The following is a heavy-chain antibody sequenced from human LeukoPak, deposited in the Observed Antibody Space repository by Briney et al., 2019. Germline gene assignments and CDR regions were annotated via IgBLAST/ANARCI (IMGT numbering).Heavy chain of an antibody. J-gene: IGHJ4*02. CDR1: GFTFSSYG. D-gene: IGHD1-26*01. CDR3: ARRVGATFYFDY. Sequence: PGGSLRLSXAASGFTFSSYGMHWVRQAPGKGLEWVAFIRYDGSNKYYADSVKGRFTISRDNSKNTLYLQMNSLRAEDTAVYYCARRVGATFYFDYWGQGTLVTVSS. CDR2: IRYDGSNK. V-gene: IGHV3-30*02.